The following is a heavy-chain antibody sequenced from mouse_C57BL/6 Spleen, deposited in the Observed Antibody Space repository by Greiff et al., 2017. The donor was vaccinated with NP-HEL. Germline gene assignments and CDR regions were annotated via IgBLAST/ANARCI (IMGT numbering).Heavy chain of an antibody. D-gene: IGHD2-3*01. CDR2: FYPGGGSI. CDR3: ARQEEGYDYLDY. V-gene: IGHV1-62-2*01. CDR1: GYTFTEYT. Sequence: VQLQQSGAELVKPGASVKLSCKASGYTFTEYTIPWVQQRSGQGLEWVGWFYPGGGSIKYHEKFKDTATLTADKSSSTAYMELSRLTSEDAAVYCCARQEEGYDYLDYWGQGTTLTGSS. J-gene: IGHJ2*01.